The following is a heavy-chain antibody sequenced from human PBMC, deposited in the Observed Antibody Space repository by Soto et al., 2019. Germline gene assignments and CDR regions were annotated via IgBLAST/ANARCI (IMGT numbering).Heavy chain of an antibody. V-gene: IGHV4-59*01. CDR3: ARDLSPAGRYYYYGMDV. Sequence: SETLSLTXTVSGGSISSYYWSWIRQPPGKGLEWIGYIYYSGSTNYNPSLKSRVTISVDTSKNQFSLKLSSVTAADTAVYYCARDLSPAGRYYYYGMDVWGQGTTVTVSS. D-gene: IGHD2-2*01. CDR1: GGSISSYY. CDR2: IYYSGST. J-gene: IGHJ6*02.